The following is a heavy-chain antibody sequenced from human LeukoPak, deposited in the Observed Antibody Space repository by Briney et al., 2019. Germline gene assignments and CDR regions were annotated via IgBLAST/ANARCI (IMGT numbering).Heavy chain of an antibody. V-gene: IGHV3-30*02. J-gene: IGHJ6*03. Sequence: GGSLRLSCAASGFTFSSYGMHWVRQAPGKGLEWVAFIRYDGSNKYYADSVKGRFTISRDNSKNTLYLQMNSLRAEDTAVYYCAKDRRTTHVDYYYYYYYMDVWGKGTTVAVSS. CDR2: IRYDGSNK. CDR3: AKDRRTTHVDYYYYYYYMDV. CDR1: GFTFSSYG. D-gene: IGHD2-15*01.